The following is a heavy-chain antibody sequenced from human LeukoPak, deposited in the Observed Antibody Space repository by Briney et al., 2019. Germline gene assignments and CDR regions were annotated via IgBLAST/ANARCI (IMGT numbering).Heavy chain of an antibody. CDR1: GFTFSTNN. CDR2: ISGGSSYI. D-gene: IGHD1-26*01. Sequence: GGSLRLSCAASGFTFSTNNMTWVRQAPGKGLEWVSSISGGSSYIDYADSVKGRFTISRDNAENSLYLQMNSLRAEDTAVHYCVRGLELDYWGQGTLVTVSS. J-gene: IGHJ4*02. CDR3: VRGLELDY. V-gene: IGHV3-21*01.